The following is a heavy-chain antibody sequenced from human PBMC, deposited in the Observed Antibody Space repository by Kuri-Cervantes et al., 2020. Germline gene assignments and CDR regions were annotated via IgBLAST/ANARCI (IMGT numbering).Heavy chain of an antibody. CDR3: ARDPATYCGGDCYSFGAFDI. CDR1: GFTFSSYA. V-gene: IGHV3-23*01. D-gene: IGHD2-21*02. Sequence: ESLKISCAASGFTFSSYAMSWVRQAPGKGLEWVSAISGSGGSTYYADSVKGRFTISRDNAKNSLYLQMNSLRAEDTAVYYCARDPATYCGGDCYSFGAFDIWGQGTMVTVSS. CDR2: ISGSGGST. J-gene: IGHJ3*02.